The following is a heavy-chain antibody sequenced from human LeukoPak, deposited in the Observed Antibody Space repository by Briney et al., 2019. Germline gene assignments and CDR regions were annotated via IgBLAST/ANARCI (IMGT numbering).Heavy chain of an antibody. V-gene: IGHV3-23*01. CDR2: MSGTGGTS. CDR3: AKWVPRSLESIYGMDV. D-gene: IGHD3-3*01. J-gene: IGHJ6*02. Sequence: GGSLRLSCAASGFKFSDYAMNWVRQAPGKGLEWVSGMSGTGGTSYYADPAKGRFTISRDNSKSTLDLQMNSLRAEDTAVYYCAKWVPRSLESIYGMDVWGQGTTVIVSS. CDR1: GFKFSDYA.